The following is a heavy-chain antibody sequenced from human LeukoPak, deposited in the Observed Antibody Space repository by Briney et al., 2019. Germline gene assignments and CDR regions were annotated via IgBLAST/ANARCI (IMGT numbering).Heavy chain of an antibody. CDR3: ARDPRSSGYCSGGSCSDWFDP. D-gene: IGHD2-15*01. CDR1: GGSVSRGSYY. V-gene: IGHV4-61*01. Sequence: ASETLSLTCTVSGGSVSRGSYYWSWIRQPPGKGLEWIGYIYYSGSTNYNPSLKSRVTISVDTSKNQFSLKLSSVSAADTAVYYCARDPRSSGYCSGGSCSDWFDPWGQGTLVTVSS. CDR2: IYYSGST. J-gene: IGHJ5*02.